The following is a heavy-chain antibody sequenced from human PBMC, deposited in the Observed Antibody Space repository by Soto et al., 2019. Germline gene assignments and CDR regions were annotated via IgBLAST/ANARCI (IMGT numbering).Heavy chain of an antibody. CDR1: GGSISSYS. J-gene: IGHJ4*02. Sequence: SETLSLTCTVSGGSISSYSWSWIRQPPGKGLEWIGYIYYSGSTNYNPSLKSRVTISVDTSKNQFSLKLSSVTAADTAVYYCARVQSGYCSSTGCYELDYWGQGTLVTVSS. CDR2: IYYSGST. D-gene: IGHD2-2*01. CDR3: ARVQSGYCSSTGCYELDY. V-gene: IGHV4-59*01.